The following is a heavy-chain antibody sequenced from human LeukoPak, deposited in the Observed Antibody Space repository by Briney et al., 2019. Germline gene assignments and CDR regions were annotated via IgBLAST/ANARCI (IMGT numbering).Heavy chain of an antibody. D-gene: IGHD6-13*01. J-gene: IGHJ4*02. CDR2: INHIGGT. V-gene: IGHV4-34*01. CDR1: GWSLNNHY. Sequence: SETLSLTCAVYGWSLNNHYWIWIRQPPGKGLEWIGEINHIGGTNYNPSLESRVTISIDTSKSQFFLKLSSVTAADTAVYYCERGPAAVHPWGQGTLVTVSS. CDR3: ERGPAAVHP.